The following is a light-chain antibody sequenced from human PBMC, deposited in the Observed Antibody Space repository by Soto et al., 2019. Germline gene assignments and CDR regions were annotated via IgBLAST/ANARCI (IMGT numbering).Light chain of an antibody. V-gene: IGKV3-20*01. Sequence: EIVLTQSPGTLSLSPGERATLSCRASQSVSSSYLAWYQQKPGQAPRLLIYGASSRATGIPDRFSGSGSGRDFTLTISRLEPEDFAVYYWPQYGSSPLTFGQGTKVEIK. J-gene: IGKJ1*01. CDR1: QSVSSSY. CDR2: GAS. CDR3: PQYGSSPLT.